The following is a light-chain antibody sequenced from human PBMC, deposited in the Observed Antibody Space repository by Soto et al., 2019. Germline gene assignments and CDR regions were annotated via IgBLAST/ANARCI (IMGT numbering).Light chain of an antibody. J-gene: IGKJ1*01. CDR2: GAS. V-gene: IGKV1-5*01. CDR1: QSISSW. Sequence: DIQMTQSPSTLSASIGDRVTITCRASQSISSWLVWYQQKSGKAPKLLIYGASILESGVPSRFSGSGSGTDFTLTIASLQPDDFATYYCQQYHTYPGTFGQGTKVEV. CDR3: QQYHTYPGT.